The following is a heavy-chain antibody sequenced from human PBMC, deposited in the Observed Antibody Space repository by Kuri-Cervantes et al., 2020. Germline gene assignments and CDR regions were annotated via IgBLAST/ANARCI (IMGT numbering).Heavy chain of an antibody. Sequence: SETLSLTCTVSGGSISSSSYYWGWIRQPPGKGLEWIGSIYYSGSTYYNPSLKSRVTISVDTSKNQFSLNLSSVTAADTAVYYCARGAGSSGWYLQWFDPWGQGTLVTVSS. V-gene: IGHV4-39*07. CDR2: IYYSGST. D-gene: IGHD6-19*01. CDR1: GGSISSSSYY. J-gene: IGHJ5*02. CDR3: ARGAGSSGWYLQWFDP.